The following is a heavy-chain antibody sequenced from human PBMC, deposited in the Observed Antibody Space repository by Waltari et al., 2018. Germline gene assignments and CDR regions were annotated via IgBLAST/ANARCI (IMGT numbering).Heavy chain of an antibody. CDR2: ISGNSDNI. J-gene: IGHJ4*02. V-gene: IGHV3-9*01. CDR1: GFNFDDYA. D-gene: IGHD1-26*01. CDR3: AKGHSGSYGLKD. Sequence: EVQLVESGGGLVQPGRSLRLSCAVSGFNFDDYAMHWVRQAPGKGRGGVSGISGNSDNIGYADSVKGRFTISRDNAKNSLYLQMNSLRPEDTALYYCAKGHSGSYGLKDWGQGTLVTVSS.